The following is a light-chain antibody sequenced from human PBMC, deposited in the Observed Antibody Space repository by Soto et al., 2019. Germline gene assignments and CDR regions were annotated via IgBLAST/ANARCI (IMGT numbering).Light chain of an antibody. CDR1: SSNIGAGYD. CDR2: GNS. CDR3: QSYDSSLSGHVV. Sequence: QSVLTQPPSVSGAPGQRVTISCTGSSSNIGAGYDVHWYQQLPGTAPKLLIYGNSNRPSGVPDRFSGSKSGTSASLAIPGLQAEDQPDYYCQSYDSSLSGHVVFGGGTKLTVL. J-gene: IGLJ2*01. V-gene: IGLV1-40*01.